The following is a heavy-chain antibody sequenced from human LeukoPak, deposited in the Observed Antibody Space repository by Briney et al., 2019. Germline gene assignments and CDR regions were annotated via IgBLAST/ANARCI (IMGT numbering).Heavy chain of an antibody. J-gene: IGHJ4*02. V-gene: IGHV4-59*02. Sequence: PSETLSLTCTVSGGSVSDYYWSWIRQSPGKGLEWIGYIYYSGSTNYNPSLKSRVTISVDTSKNQFSLKLSSVTAADTAVYYCARGGGDYYDSSGIFDYWGQGTLVTVSS. CDR1: GGSVSDYY. D-gene: IGHD3-22*01. CDR2: IYYSGST. CDR3: ARGGGDYYDSSGIFDY.